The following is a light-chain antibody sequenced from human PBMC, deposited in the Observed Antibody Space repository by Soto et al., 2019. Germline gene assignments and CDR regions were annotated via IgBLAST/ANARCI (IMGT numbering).Light chain of an antibody. CDR1: QSVGSY. V-gene: IGKV3-20*01. J-gene: IGKJ2*01. CDR2: GAS. Sequence: EIVLTQSPGTLSLSPGERATLSCRASQSVGSYLTWYQQKPGQAPRLLIYGASSRATGIPDRFSGSGSGTDSTLTITRLEPGDFAVYYCQQYDSSPRTFGQGTKLEIK. CDR3: QQYDSSPRT.